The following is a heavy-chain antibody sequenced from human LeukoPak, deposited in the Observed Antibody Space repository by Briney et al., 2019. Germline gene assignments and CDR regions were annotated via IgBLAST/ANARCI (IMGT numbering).Heavy chain of an antibody. J-gene: IGHJ4*02. Sequence: GASVKVSCKASGYSFTSYGISWVRQAPGQGLEWMGWISAYNGNTKHAQKFQGRVTMTTDTSTSTAYMELRSLRSDDTAVYYCARDHSSGWYGVDYWGQGTLVTVSS. CDR2: ISAYNGNT. CDR1: GYSFTSYG. CDR3: ARDHSSGWYGVDY. D-gene: IGHD6-19*01. V-gene: IGHV1-18*01.